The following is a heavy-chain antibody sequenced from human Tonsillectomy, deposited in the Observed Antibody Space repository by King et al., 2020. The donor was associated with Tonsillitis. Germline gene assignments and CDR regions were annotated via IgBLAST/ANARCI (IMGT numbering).Heavy chain of an antibody. V-gene: IGHV3-53*01. CDR2: IYSGGST. J-gene: IGHJ3*02. CDR1: GFTVSSNY. CDR3: ARGAIVVVPVAMGGDAFDI. Sequence: VQLVESGGGLIQPGGSLRLSCAASGFTVSSNYMSWVRQAPGEGLEWVSVIYSGGSTHYADSVKGRFTISRDDSKNTLYLQMNSLRAEDTAVYYCARGAIVVVPVAMGGDAFDIWGQGTMVTVSS. D-gene: IGHD2-2*01.